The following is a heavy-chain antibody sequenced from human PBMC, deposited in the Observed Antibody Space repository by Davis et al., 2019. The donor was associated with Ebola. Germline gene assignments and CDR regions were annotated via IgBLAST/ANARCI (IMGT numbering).Heavy chain of an antibody. Sequence: GESLKISCAASGFTFCSYSMNWVRQAPGKGLEWVSSISSSSSYIYYADSVKGRFTISRDNAKNSLYLQMNSLRPEDTAVYYCARDPAGTWYFEYWGQGTLVTVSS. CDR3: ARDPAGTWYFEY. J-gene: IGHJ4*02. CDR2: ISSSSSYI. CDR1: GFTFCSYS. V-gene: IGHV3-21*01.